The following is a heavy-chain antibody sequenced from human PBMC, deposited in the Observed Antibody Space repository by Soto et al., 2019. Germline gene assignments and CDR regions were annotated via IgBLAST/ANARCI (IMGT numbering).Heavy chain of an antibody. CDR2: ISGSGGST. Sequence: GGSLRLSCAASGFTFSSYSMVWVRQAPGKGLEWVSAISGSGGSTYYADSVKGRFTISRDNSKNTLYLQMNSLRAEDTAVYYCAKARAQYYDFWSGYPVDDWGQGTLVTVSS. J-gene: IGHJ4*02. CDR3: AKARAQYYDFWSGYPVDD. D-gene: IGHD3-3*01. CDR1: GFTFSSYS. V-gene: IGHV3-23*01.